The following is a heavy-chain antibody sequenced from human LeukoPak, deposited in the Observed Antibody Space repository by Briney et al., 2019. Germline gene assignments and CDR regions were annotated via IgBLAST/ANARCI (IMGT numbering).Heavy chain of an antibody. CDR3: ARGDHLLLWDAFDI. V-gene: IGHV3-48*02. CDR1: GFTFSSYS. D-gene: IGHD3-10*01. Sequence: GGSLRLSCAASGFTFSSYSMNWVRQAPGEGLEWVSYISSSSSTIYYADSVKGRFTISRDNAKNSLYLQMNSLRDEDTAVYYCARGDHLLLWDAFDIWGQGTMVTVSS. CDR2: ISSSSSTI. J-gene: IGHJ3*02.